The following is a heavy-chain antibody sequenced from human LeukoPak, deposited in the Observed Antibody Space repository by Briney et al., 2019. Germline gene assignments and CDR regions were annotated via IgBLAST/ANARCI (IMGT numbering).Heavy chain of an antibody. V-gene: IGHV4-59*01. CDR2: IYYSGST. Sequence: SETLSLTCTVSGGSISSYYWSWIRQPPGKGLEWIGYIYYSGSTNYNPSLKSRVSISVDTSKNQFSLKLSSVTAADTAVYYCARVSSGYTNWFDPWGQGTLVTVSS. CDR1: GGSISSYY. D-gene: IGHD3-22*01. J-gene: IGHJ5*02. CDR3: ARVSSGYTNWFDP.